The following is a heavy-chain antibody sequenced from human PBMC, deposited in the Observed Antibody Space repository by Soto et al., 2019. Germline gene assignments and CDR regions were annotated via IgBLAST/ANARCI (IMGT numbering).Heavy chain of an antibody. CDR2: ISGSGGST. CDR1: GFTFSSYA. Sequence: GGSLRLSCAASGFTFSSYAMSWVRQAPGKGLEWVSAISGSGGSTYYADSVKGRFTISRENSKNTLYLQMNSLRAEDTAVYYCAKRGPGIAVAGNRGFDAFDSWGQGTMGTVSS. J-gene: IGHJ3*02. V-gene: IGHV3-23*01. D-gene: IGHD6-19*01. CDR3: AKRGPGIAVAGNRGFDAFDS.